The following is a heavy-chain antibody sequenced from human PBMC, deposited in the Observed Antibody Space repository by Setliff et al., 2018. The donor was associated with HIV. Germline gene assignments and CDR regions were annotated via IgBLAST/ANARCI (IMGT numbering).Heavy chain of an antibody. V-gene: IGHV1-24*01. CDR1: GYTLTELS. J-gene: IGHJ4*02. D-gene: IGHD6-19*01. CDR2: FDLEDGET. Sequence: GASVKVSCKVSGYTLTELSMHWVRQAPGKGLEWMGGFDLEDGETIYAQKFQGRVTMTEDTSTDTAYMGLSSLRSEDTAVYYCAAAPIPVAGIKIPLSDYWGQGTLVTVSS. CDR3: AAAPIPVAGIKIPLSDY.